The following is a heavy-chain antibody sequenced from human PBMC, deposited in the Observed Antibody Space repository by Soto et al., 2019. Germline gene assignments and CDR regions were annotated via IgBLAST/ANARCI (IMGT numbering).Heavy chain of an antibody. J-gene: IGHJ5*02. D-gene: IGHD2-15*01. CDR3: ARELPPDP. CDR1: GFTVSSKY. V-gene: IGHV3-53*01. Sequence: GGTLRRSGVDSGFTVSSKYINCVRQAPGKVLVWVSIIWSCGRTDYAYSVRGRFTISRDIANNILFLQMNNLRAEDSAIYYCARELPPDPWPQGTLVTFS. CDR2: IWSCGRT.